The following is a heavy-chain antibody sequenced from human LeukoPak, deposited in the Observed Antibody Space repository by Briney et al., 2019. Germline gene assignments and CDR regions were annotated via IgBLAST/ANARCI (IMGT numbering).Heavy chain of an antibody. V-gene: IGHV3-23*01. CDR2: ISGSGVST. Sequence: GGSLRLSCAASGFTFSSYAMNWVRQAPGKGLEGVSAISGSGVSTYYADSVKGRFTISRDNSKNTLYLQMNSLTAVDTAVYFCARELSGYGTFDYWGQGTLVTVPS. CDR1: GFTFSSYA. CDR3: ARELSGYGTFDY. D-gene: IGHD5-12*01. J-gene: IGHJ4*02.